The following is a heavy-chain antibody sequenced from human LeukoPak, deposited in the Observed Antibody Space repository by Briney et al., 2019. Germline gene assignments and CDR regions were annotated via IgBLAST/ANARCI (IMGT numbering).Heavy chain of an antibody. D-gene: IGHD3-10*01. CDR1: GFNFGAYA. J-gene: IGHJ4*02. V-gene: IGHV3-30*04. Sequence: GGSLRLSCAASGFNFGAYAMHWVRQSPGKGLDWVALISYDGSNQWYADSVKGRFTISRDNAKNSLYLQMNSLRSDDTAVYYCARGSYGSGSSFDYWGQGTLVTVSS. CDR2: ISYDGSNQ. CDR3: ARGSYGSGSSFDY.